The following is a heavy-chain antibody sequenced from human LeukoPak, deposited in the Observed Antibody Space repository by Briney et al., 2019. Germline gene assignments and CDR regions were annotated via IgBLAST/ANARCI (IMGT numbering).Heavy chain of an antibody. CDR2: INNDGSAT. Sequence: GGSLRLSCAASGFTFANTWMHWVRQAPGKGLVWVSLINNDGSATNYADSVKGRFTISRDNAKNTVYLQMNSLRAEDTAVNYCAIGGTYGSGSWGQGTLVTVSS. D-gene: IGHD3-10*01. V-gene: IGHV3-74*01. CDR3: AIGGTYGSGS. CDR1: GFTFANTW. J-gene: IGHJ4*02.